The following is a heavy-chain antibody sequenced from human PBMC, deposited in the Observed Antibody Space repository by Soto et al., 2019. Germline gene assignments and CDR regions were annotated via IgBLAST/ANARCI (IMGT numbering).Heavy chain of an antibody. J-gene: IGHJ5*02. D-gene: IGHD5-12*01. CDR2: ISSSSSYT. V-gene: IGHV3-11*06. Sequence: SLILSCAASGFTFSDYYMSWIRQAPGKGLEWVSYISSSSSYTNYADSVKGRFTISRDNAKNSLYLQMNSLRAEDTAVYYCARDAGDGYNPNWFDPWGQGTLVTVSS. CDR3: ARDAGDGYNPNWFDP. CDR1: GFTFSDYY.